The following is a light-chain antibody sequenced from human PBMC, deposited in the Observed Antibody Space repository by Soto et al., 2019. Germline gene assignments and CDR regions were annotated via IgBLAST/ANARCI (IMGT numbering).Light chain of an antibody. V-gene: IGKV3-11*01. Sequence: EIVLTQSPATQSLSPGERATLSCRASQSVSNYLAWYQQKPGQAPRLLIYDASNRATGIPARFSGSGSGTDFTLTISSLEAEDFAVYYCQQRSNWPPSTFGQGTRLEIK. CDR2: DAS. CDR1: QSVSNY. CDR3: QQRSNWPPST. J-gene: IGKJ5*01.